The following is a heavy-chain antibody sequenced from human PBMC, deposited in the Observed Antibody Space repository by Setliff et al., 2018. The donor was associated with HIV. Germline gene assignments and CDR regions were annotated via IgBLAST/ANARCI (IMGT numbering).Heavy chain of an antibody. CDR1: GGRFSNYG. CDR3: ASAYCGGDCYSRTRKFYYYYYMDV. Sequence: SVKVSCKASGGRFSNYGISWVRQAPGQGLEWMGGIIPIFGTTNYAQMFQGRVTMTADESTSTAYMELSSLRSEDTAVYYCASAYCGGDCYSRTRKFYYYYYMDVWGKGTTVTVSS. V-gene: IGHV1-69*13. D-gene: IGHD2-21*02. J-gene: IGHJ6*03. CDR2: IIPIFGTT.